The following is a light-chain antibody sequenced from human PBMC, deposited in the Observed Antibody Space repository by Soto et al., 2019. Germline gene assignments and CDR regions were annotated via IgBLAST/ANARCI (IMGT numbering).Light chain of an antibody. Sequence: DIQMTQSPSTLSASVGDRVTITCRASQSVSNWLAWYQQKPGKAPKVLIYDASSLESGVPSRFSGSRSGRAFTLTISGMQPDDFSTYYCQQYYSYSPLSFGGGTKVDIK. CDR1: QSVSNW. CDR3: QQYYSYSPLS. CDR2: DAS. J-gene: IGKJ4*01. V-gene: IGKV1-5*01.